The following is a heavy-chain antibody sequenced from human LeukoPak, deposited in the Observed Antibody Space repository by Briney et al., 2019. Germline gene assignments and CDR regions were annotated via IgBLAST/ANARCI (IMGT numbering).Heavy chain of an antibody. Sequence: SVKVSCKASGGTFSSYAISWVRQAPGQGLEWMGGIIPIFGTANYAQKFQGRVTITADESTSTAYMELSSLGSEDTAVYYCASPKTDSSGRFDYWGQGTLVTVSS. J-gene: IGHJ4*02. CDR2: IIPIFGTA. V-gene: IGHV1-69*01. D-gene: IGHD3-22*01. CDR1: GGTFSSYA. CDR3: ASPKTDSSGRFDY.